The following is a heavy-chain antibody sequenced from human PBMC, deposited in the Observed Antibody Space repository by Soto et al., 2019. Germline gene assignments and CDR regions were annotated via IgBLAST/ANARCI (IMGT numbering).Heavy chain of an antibody. Sequence: ASVKVSCKASGGTFSSYAISWVRQAPGQGLEWMGGIIPIFGTANYAQKFQGRVTITADESTSTAYMELSSLRSEDTAVYYCATSGKYYYDSSGFDYWRQGTLVTVSS. V-gene: IGHV1-69*01. J-gene: IGHJ4*02. CDR1: GGTFSSYA. CDR2: IIPIFGTA. D-gene: IGHD3-22*01. CDR3: ATSGKYYYDSSGFDY.